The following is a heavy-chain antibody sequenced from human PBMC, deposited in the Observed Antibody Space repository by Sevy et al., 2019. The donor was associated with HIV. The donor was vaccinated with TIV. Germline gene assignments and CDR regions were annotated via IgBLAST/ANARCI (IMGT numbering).Heavy chain of an antibody. V-gene: IGHV1-46*01. Sequence: ASVKVSCKASGYSFTSYEMEWVRQAPGQGLEGMGIINPSGGSTGYAQSFQGRVILTRDTSTATVYMELNSLRSEDTAVYYCARLRSCGGDCYYFDYWGQGTLVTVSS. D-gene: IGHD2-21*02. CDR3: ARLRSCGGDCYYFDY. CDR2: INPSGGST. J-gene: IGHJ4*02. CDR1: GYSFTSYE.